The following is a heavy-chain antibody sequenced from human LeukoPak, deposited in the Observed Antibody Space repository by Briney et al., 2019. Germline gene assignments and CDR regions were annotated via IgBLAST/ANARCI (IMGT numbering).Heavy chain of an antibody. V-gene: IGHV3-23*01. CDR2: ISGSGDNT. Sequence: PGGSLRLSCAASGFTFSGFAMSWVRRTPGKGLEWVSGISGSGDNTLYADSVKGRFTISRDNSKNTLYLEMNSLRAEDTAVYYCARDRLLDDAFDYWGQGTLVTVSS. D-gene: IGHD3-3*01. J-gene: IGHJ4*02. CDR3: ARDRLLDDAFDY. CDR1: GFTFSGFA.